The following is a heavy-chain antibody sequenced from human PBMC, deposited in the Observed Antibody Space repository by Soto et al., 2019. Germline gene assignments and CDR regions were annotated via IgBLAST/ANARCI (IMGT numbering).Heavy chain of an antibody. J-gene: IGHJ3*02. V-gene: IGHV3-74*01. Sequence: GGSLRLSCAASGFHFGPFWMHWVRQAPGKGLVWVSHINSDGSTIVYADSVKGRFTISRDNAKNTLYLQMNSLRVEDTAVYFWARDRGLPDSFDIWAQGTMVTVSS. CDR2: INSDGSTI. CDR3: ARDRGLPDSFDI. CDR1: GFHFGPFW. D-gene: IGHD3-10*01.